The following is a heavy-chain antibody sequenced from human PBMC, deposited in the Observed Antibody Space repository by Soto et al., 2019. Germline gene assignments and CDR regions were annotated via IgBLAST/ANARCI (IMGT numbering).Heavy chain of an antibody. V-gene: IGHV3-21*01. J-gene: IGHJ6*02. CDR1: GFTFRTYT. CDR2: IRGFSPYT. CDR3: ARDRGYDAHDYYYNAMDV. D-gene: IGHD2-15*01. Sequence: GGSLRLSCISSGFTFRTYTMNWVRQAPGKGLEWVSGIRGFSPYTFYAESVKGRFTISRDNAKNSLYLQMNSLRAEDTAVYYCARDRGYDAHDYYYNAMDVWGQGTTVSVSS.